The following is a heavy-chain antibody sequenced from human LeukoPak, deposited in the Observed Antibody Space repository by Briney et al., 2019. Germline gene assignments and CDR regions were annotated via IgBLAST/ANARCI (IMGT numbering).Heavy chain of an antibody. CDR1: GYTFTSYA. D-gene: IGHD1-26*01. CDR2: INAGNGNT. CDR3: ARDPLYSGSYYFDY. J-gene: IGHJ4*02. V-gene: IGHV1-3*01. Sequence: ASVKVSCEASGYTFTSYAMHWVRQAPGQRLEWMGWINAGNGNTKYSQKFQGRVTITRDTSASTAYMELSSLRSEDTAVYYCARDPLYSGSYYFDYWGQGTLVTVSS.